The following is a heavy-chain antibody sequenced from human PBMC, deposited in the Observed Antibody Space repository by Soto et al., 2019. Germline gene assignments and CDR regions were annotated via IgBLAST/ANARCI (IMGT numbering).Heavy chain of an antibody. CDR1: GFTFSSYS. CDR2: ISSSSSYI. D-gene: IGHD1-1*01. J-gene: IGHJ3*02. Sequence: GSLRLSCAASGFTFSSYSMNWVRQAPGKGLEWVSSISSSSSYIYYADSVKGRFTISRDNAKNSLYLQMNSLRAEDTAVYYCARDDTLDDAFDIWGQGTMVTVSS. CDR3: ARDDTLDDAFDI. V-gene: IGHV3-21*01.